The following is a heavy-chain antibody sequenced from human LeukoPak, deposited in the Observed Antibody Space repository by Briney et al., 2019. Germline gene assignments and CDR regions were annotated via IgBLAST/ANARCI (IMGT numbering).Heavy chain of an antibody. V-gene: IGHV3-23*01. J-gene: IGHJ5*02. CDR2: ITGTGGST. D-gene: IGHD2-2*01. CDR3: ATRGYCSGTSCYAPQP. Sequence: GGSLRLSCAASGFTFSSYAMSGVRQAPGKGLEWVSAITGTGGSTYYADSVKGRFTISRDNSKNTLYLQMNTLRAEDTAVYYCATRGYCSGTSCYAPQPWGQGTLVTVSS. CDR1: GFTFSSYA.